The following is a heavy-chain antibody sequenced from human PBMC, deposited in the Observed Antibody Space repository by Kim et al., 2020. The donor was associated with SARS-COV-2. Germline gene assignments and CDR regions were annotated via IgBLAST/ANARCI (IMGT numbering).Heavy chain of an antibody. J-gene: IGHJ4*02. D-gene: IGHD3-16*02. V-gene: IGHV3-9*01. CDR3: AKDHGHGTHRSPSAEFDY. Sequence: KGRFTSSRDNAKNSLYLQMNSLRAEDTALYYCAKDHGHGTHRSPSAEFDYWGQGTLVTVSA.